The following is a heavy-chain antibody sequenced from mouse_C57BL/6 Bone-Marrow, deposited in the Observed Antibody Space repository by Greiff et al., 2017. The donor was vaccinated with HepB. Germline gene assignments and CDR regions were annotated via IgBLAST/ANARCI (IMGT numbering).Heavy chain of an antibody. D-gene: IGHD2-1*01. CDR2: IDSEDGET. J-gene: IGHJ2*01. CDR1: GYNIKDYY. V-gene: IGHV14-2*01. Sequence: VQLQQSGAELVKPGASVKLSCTASGYNIKDYYMHWVKQRTEQGLEWIGRIDSEDGETKYAPKFQGKATITADTSSNTAYLQLISLTTEDTAVYYCTRESGVNYGNYFDYWGQGTTLTVSS. CDR3: TRESGVNYGNYFDY.